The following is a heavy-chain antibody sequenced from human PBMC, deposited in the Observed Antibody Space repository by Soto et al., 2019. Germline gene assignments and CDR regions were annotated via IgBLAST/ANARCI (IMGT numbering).Heavy chain of an antibody. J-gene: IGHJ4*02. Sequence: ASVKVSCKASGYTFTSYYIHWGRQAPGQGLEWMGIINPSGGSTSYAQKFQGRVTMTRDTSTSTVYMELRSLRSDDTAVYYCARGPRYYDSSGYYYVYWGQGTLVTVSS. CDR3: ARGPRYYDSSGYYYVY. V-gene: IGHV1-46*01. CDR2: INPSGGST. CDR1: GYTFTSYY. D-gene: IGHD3-22*01.